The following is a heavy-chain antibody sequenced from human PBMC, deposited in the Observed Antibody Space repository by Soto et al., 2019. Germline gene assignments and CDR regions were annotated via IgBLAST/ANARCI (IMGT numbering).Heavy chain of an antibody. J-gene: IGHJ4*01. CDR2: TYYRSKWYY. CDR3: ARYYSGYAYLAY. V-gene: IGHV6-1*01. Sequence: SQTLSLTCVISGDSVSSNSAAWNWIRQSPSRGLEWLGRTYYRSKWYYDYAVAVKSRITIHPDASNNQLSLQLNSVTPKDTAVYYCARYYSGYAYLAYSDQRTPVTVSS. D-gene: IGHD5-12*01. CDR1: GDSVSSNSAA.